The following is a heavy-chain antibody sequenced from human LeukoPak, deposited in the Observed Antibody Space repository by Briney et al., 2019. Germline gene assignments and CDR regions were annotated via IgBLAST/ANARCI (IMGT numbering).Heavy chain of an antibody. V-gene: IGHV4-34*01. Sequence: PSETLSLTCAVSGVSFNDYYWSWVRQTPEKGLEWIGEINHSGYTNDSPSLKSRVTISIDTSRRQFSLNMRSVTVADTGMYYCTRMTTGHDYWGQGTLVTVSS. CDR3: TRMTTGHDY. J-gene: IGHJ4*02. D-gene: IGHD4-17*01. CDR2: INHSGYT. CDR1: GVSFNDYY.